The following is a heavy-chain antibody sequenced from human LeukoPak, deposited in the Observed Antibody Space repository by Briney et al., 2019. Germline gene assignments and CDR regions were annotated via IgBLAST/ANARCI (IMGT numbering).Heavy chain of an antibody. Sequence: EASVKVSCKASGYTFTGYYMHWVRQAPGQGLEWMGWINPNSGGINYAQKFQGRVTMTRDTSISTAYVELSRLRSDDTALYYCARVSGSSEAAFDIWGQGTMVTVSS. CDR2: INPNSGGI. CDR3: ARVSGSSEAAFDI. J-gene: IGHJ3*02. D-gene: IGHD3-10*01. CDR1: GYTFTGYY. V-gene: IGHV1-2*02.